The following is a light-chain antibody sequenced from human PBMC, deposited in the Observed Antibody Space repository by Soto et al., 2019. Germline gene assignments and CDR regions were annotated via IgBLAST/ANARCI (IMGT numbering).Light chain of an antibody. CDR3: QQYGSSLQT. J-gene: IGKJ1*01. Sequence: EIVLTQSPGTLSLSPGERATLSCRASQSVSSSYLAWYQQKPGQAPRLLIYGASTRATGIPDRFSGSGSGKEFTLNISRLEPEYFAVYSCQQYGSSLQTFGQGTKV. V-gene: IGKV3-20*01. CDR2: GAS. CDR1: QSVSSSY.